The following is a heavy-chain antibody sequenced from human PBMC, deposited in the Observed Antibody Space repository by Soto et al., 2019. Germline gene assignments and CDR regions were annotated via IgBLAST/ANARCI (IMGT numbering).Heavy chain of an antibody. CDR2: INHDSGTI. CDR3: ARDRGYTGYEFAD. CDR1: GFTFSRYA. V-gene: IGHV3-48*01. J-gene: IGHJ4*02. Sequence: EVQLVESGGGLVQPGGSLRLSCAASGFTFSRYAMNWVRQAPGKGLEWVSYINHDSGTIYYADSVKGRFTISRDNANNLLSLQMNSLRAEDTAVYYCARDRGYTGYEFADWGQGTLVTVSS. D-gene: IGHD5-12*01.